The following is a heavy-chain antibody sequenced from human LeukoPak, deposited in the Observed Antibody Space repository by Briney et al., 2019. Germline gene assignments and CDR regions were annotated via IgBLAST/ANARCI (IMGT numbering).Heavy chain of an antibody. CDR1: GGSISSSSYY. V-gene: IGHV4-39*01. Sequence: SGTLSLTCTVSGGSISSSSYYWGWIRQPPGKGLEWIGSIYYSGSTYYNPSLKSRVTISVDTSKNQFSLKLSSVTAADTAVYYCARQGGESYSLVDYWGQGTLVTVPS. CDR2: IYYSGST. J-gene: IGHJ4*02. D-gene: IGHD1-26*01. CDR3: ARQGGESYSLVDY.